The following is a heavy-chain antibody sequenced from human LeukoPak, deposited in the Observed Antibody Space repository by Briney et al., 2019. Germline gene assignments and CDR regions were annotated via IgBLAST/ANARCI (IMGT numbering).Heavy chain of an antibody. Sequence: ASVKVSCKASGYSFTSYYMHWVRQAPGQGLEWMGIINPSGGGTNFAQTFQGRVTMTRGTSTTTVYMELSGLRSEGTAVYCCARDIPYEVSFGGLTVMGSFVLDYWGQGTLVTVSS. CDR1: GYSFTSYY. CDR2: INPSGGGT. J-gene: IGHJ4*02. V-gene: IGHV1-46*01. CDR3: ARDIPYEVSFGGLTVMGSFVLDY. D-gene: IGHD3-16*02.